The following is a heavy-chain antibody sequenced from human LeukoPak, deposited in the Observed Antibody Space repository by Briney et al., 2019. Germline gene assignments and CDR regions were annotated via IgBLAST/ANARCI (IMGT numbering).Heavy chain of an antibody. V-gene: IGHV4-34*01. Sequence: SETLSLTCAVYGGSFSGYYWSWIRQPPGKGLEWIGEINHSGSTNYNPSLKSRVTISVDTPKNQFSLKLSSVTAADTAVYYCARRPCGGDCYLEDYWGQGTLVTVSS. CDR1: GGSFSGYY. J-gene: IGHJ4*02. CDR2: INHSGST. D-gene: IGHD2-21*02. CDR3: ARRPCGGDCYLEDY.